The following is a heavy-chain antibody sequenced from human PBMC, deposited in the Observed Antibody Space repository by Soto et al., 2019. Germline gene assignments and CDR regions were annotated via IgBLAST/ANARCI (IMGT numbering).Heavy chain of an antibody. CDR1: GYSISSGYY. J-gene: IGHJ6*02. D-gene: IGHD3-10*01. Sequence: SETLSLTCAISGYSISSGYYWGWIRQPPGKGLEWIGSIFHSGSAYYNPSLKSRVTISVDTSKNQFSLKLSSVTAADTAVYYCARVTRGGLEVWGQGPTVTVSS. V-gene: IGHV4-38-2*01. CDR2: IFHSGSA. CDR3: ARVTRGGLEV.